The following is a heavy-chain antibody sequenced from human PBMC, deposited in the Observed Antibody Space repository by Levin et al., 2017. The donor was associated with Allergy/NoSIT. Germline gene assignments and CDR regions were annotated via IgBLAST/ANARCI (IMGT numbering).Heavy chain of an antibody. J-gene: IGHJ4*02. CDR2: ISYDGVNQ. Sequence: KGLEWVAFISYDGVNQYYADSAKGRFTISRDNSQNTLYLQMTSLRAEDTAVYYCAKDRGQRQNCDYWGQGTLVTVSS. CDR3: AKDRGQRQNCDY. D-gene: IGHD1-26*01. V-gene: IGHV3-30*18.